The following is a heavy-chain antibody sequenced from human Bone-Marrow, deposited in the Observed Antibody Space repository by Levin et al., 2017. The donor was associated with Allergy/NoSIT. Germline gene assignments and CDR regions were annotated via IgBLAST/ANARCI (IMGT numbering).Heavy chain of an antibody. Sequence: GESLKISCKASGYTFTSYAMHWVRQAPGQRLEWMGWINAGNGNTKYSQKFQGRVTITRDTSASTAYMELSSLRSEDTAVYYCARGECTGGVCYFGRQDAFDIWGQGTMVTVSS. J-gene: IGHJ3*02. CDR1: GYTFTSYA. V-gene: IGHV1-3*01. CDR3: ARGECTGGVCYFGRQDAFDI. D-gene: IGHD2-8*02. CDR2: INAGNGNT.